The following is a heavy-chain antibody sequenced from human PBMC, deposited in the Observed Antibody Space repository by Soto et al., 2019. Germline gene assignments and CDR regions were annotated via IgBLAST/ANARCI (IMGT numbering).Heavy chain of an antibody. V-gene: IGHV3-23*01. J-gene: IGHJ3*01. CDR2: ISIRGDYR. CDR3: ATHGGFDF. Sequence: EGQLLQSGGGLVQPGESLRLSCAASGFTFSSSGMSWVRQAPGKGLEWVSSISIRGDYRYYADSVKGRFTISRDNSKNTLYLQMSSLTDQDTALYYCATHGGFDFWGQGTMVAVSS. CDR1: GFTFSSSG. D-gene: IGHD4-17*01.